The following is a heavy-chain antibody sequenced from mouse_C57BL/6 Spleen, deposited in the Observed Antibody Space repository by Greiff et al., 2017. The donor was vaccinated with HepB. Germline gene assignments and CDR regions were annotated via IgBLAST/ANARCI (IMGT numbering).Heavy chain of an antibody. CDR2: ISSGSSTI. CDR1: GFTFSDYG. Sequence: EVQLVESGGGLVKPGGSLKLSCAASGFTFSDYGMHWVRQAPEKGLEWVAYISSGSSTIYYADTVKGRFTISRDNAKNTLFLQMTRLRSEDTAMYYCARGYDYDGYFDVWGTGTTVTVSS. V-gene: IGHV5-17*01. J-gene: IGHJ1*03. D-gene: IGHD2-4*01. CDR3: ARGYDYDGYFDV.